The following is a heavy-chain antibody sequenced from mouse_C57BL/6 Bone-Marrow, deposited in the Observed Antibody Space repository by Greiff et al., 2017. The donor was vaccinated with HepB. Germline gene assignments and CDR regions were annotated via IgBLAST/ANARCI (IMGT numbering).Heavy chain of an antibody. D-gene: IGHD2-1*01. CDR3: ARISSFYGNYEGFAY. V-gene: IGHV2-2*01. J-gene: IGHJ3*01. Sequence: QVQLQQSGPGLVQPSQSLSITCTVSGFSLTSYGVHWVRQSPGKGLEWLGVIWSGGSTDYNAAFISRLSISKDNSKSQVFFKMNSLQADDTAIYYCARISSFYGNYEGFAYWGQGTLVTVSA. CDR2: IWSGGST. CDR1: GFSLTSYG.